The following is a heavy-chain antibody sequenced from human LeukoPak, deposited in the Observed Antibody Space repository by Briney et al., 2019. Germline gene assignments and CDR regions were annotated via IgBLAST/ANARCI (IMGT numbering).Heavy chain of an antibody. J-gene: IGHJ5*02. CDR3: ASTSNWVHNWFDP. CDR1: GGSISSYY. D-gene: IGHD7-27*01. Sequence: SETLSLTCTVSGGSISSYYWSGIRQHPGKGLEWIGSIYYSGSTYYNPSLKSRVTISVDPSKNQFSLKLSSVTAADTALYYCASTSNWVHNWFDPWGQGTLVTVSS. CDR2: IYYSGST. V-gene: IGHV4-39*01.